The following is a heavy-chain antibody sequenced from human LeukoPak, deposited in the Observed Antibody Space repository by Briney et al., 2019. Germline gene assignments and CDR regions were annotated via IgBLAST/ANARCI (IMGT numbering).Heavy chain of an antibody. Sequence: PSETLSLTCAVYGGSFSGYYWSWIRQPPGKGLEWIGEINHSGSTNYNPSLKSRVTISVDTSKNQFSLKLSSVTAADTAVYYCAGTSYYYYYGMDVWGQGTTVTVS. CDR2: INHSGST. CDR1: GGSFSGYY. J-gene: IGHJ6*02. V-gene: IGHV4-34*01. D-gene: IGHD1-26*01. CDR3: AGTSYYYYYGMDV.